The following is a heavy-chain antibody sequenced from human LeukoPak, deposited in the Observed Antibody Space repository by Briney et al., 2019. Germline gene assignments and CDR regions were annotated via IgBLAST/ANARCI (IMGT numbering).Heavy chain of an antibody. Sequence: SVEVSCKASGGTFSSYAISWVRQAPGQGLEWMGRIIPILGIANYAQKFQGRVTITADKSTSTAYMELSSLRSEDTAVYYCARRAMVRDYGMDVWGQGTTVTVSS. CDR2: IIPILGIA. D-gene: IGHD3-10*01. J-gene: IGHJ6*02. CDR1: GGTFSSYA. V-gene: IGHV1-69*04. CDR3: ARRAMVRDYGMDV.